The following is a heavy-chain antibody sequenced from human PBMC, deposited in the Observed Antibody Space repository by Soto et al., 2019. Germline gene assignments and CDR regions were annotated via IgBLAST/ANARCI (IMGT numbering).Heavy chain of an antibody. CDR3: ARAPYSSSSFFCDY. Sequence: VKVACTASGGTFSISAVSWTRQTPGQGLEWMGGSIPIFGTTDDAQKIKGRFSVTWATYRTTVYMDLTRLRFDDPPGSHCARAPYSSSSFFCDYWAQGTPVTVSS. J-gene: IGHJ4*02. CDR1: GGTFSISA. V-gene: IGHV1-69*13. CDR2: SIPIFGTT. D-gene: IGHD6-6*01.